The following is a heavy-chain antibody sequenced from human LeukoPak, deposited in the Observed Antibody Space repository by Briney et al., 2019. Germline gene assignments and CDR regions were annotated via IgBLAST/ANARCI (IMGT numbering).Heavy chain of an antibody. D-gene: IGHD6-13*01. J-gene: IGHJ5*02. CDR3: ARDRGIAAAGNKGWFDP. CDR2: INTDGSST. V-gene: IGHV3-74*01. CDR1: GFTFSSYW. Sequence: GGSLRLSCAASGFTFSSYWMHWVRQAPGKGLVWVSRINTDGSSTSYADSVKGRFTISRDNAKNTLYLQMNSLRAEDTAVYYCARDRGIAAAGNKGWFDPWGQGTLVTVSS.